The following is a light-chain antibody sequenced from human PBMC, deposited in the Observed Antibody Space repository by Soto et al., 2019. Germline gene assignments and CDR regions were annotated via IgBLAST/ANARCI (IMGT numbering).Light chain of an antibody. CDR1: QSVGSE. Sequence: EVVMTKSPATLSVSPGERATLSCRASQSVGSELAWYQQKPGQAPRLLIYGASTRSTGIQARFSGSGSGTDFTLTISSLQSEDFAVYYCQQYDKWPPYTFGQGTKVDIK. J-gene: IGKJ2*01. CDR3: QQYDKWPPYT. CDR2: GAS. V-gene: IGKV3-15*01.